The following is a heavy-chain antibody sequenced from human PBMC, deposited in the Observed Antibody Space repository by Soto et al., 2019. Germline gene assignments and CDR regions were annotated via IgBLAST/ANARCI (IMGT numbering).Heavy chain of an antibody. J-gene: IGHJ3*02. V-gene: IGHV1-2*02. CDR2: INPNSGGT. D-gene: IGHD3-10*01. CDR3: ARAEGRPPGDAFDI. Sequence: ASVKVSCKASGYTFTGYYMHWVRQAPGQGLEWMGWINPNSGGTNYAQKFQGRVTMTRDTSISTAYMELSRLRSDDTAVYYCARAEGRPPGDAFDIWGQGTMVTVSS. CDR1: GYTFTGYY.